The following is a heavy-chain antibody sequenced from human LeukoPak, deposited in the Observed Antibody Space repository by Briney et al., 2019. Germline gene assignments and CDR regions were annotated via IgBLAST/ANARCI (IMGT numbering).Heavy chain of an antibody. D-gene: IGHD2-2*01. J-gene: IGHJ4*02. Sequence: GRSLRLSCAASGFIFSSYGMHWVRQAPGKGLEWVSAISGSGGSTYYADSVKGRFTISRDNSKNTLYLQMNSLRAEDTAVYYCAKEGPLEPAAFDYWGQGTLVTVSS. V-gene: IGHV3-23*01. CDR2: ISGSGGST. CDR3: AKEGPLEPAAFDY. CDR1: GFIFSSYG.